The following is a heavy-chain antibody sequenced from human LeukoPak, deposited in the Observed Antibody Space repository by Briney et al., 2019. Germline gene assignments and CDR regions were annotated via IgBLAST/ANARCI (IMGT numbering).Heavy chain of an antibody. CDR2: ISSSGSTI. V-gene: IGHV3-11*01. Sequence: GGSLRLSCAASGFTFSDYYMSWIRQAPGKGLEWVSYISSSGSTIYYADSVKGRFTTSRDNAKNSLYLQMNSLRAEDTAVYYCASHVDDPIPGMRYYYYMDVWGKGTTVTVSS. CDR1: GFTFSDYY. J-gene: IGHJ6*03. CDR3: ASHVDDPIPGMRYYYYMDV. D-gene: IGHD3-10*01.